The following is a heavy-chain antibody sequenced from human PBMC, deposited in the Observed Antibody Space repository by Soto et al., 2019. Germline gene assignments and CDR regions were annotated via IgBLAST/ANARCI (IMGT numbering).Heavy chain of an antibody. CDR3: AREVGDGYNFVYVD. D-gene: IGHD5-12*01. Sequence: QVQLVESGGGLVKPGGSLRLSCAASGFKFSVYYMTWIRQAPGKGLEWISYISSTSAYISYADSVKGRFTISRDNAEKSVYLQMNSLTVEDTAVYYCAREVGDGYNFVYVDWGQGTLVTVPS. CDR1: GFKFSVYY. V-gene: IGHV3-11*05. CDR2: ISSTSAYI. J-gene: IGHJ4*02.